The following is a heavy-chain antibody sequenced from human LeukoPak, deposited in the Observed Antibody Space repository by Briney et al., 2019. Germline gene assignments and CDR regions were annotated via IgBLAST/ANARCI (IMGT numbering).Heavy chain of an antibody. CDR2: IYSSGST. Sequence: PSETLSLTCTVSGDSIRSYYWSWIRQPAGKGLEWIGRIYSSGSTNYNPSLESRVTILVVNSKNQFSLKLRSVTAADTALYYCAKQLGGWFDPWGQGTLVTVSS. J-gene: IGHJ5*02. D-gene: IGHD3-16*01. V-gene: IGHV4-4*07. CDR1: GDSIRSYY. CDR3: AKQLGGWFDP.